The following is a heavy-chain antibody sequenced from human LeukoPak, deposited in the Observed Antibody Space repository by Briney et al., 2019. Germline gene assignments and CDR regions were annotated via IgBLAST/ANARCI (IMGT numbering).Heavy chain of an antibody. D-gene: IGHD1-26*01. CDR2: ISGSDDAT. Sequence: GGSLRLSCAASGSGFTFSSFAMGWVRQAPGKGLEWVSGISGSDDATDYADSVKGRFTISRDNSKNTLFLQMSSLRAEDTAVYYCAKDVGPIRGRMDVWGQGTTVTVSS. J-gene: IGHJ6*02. V-gene: IGHV3-23*01. CDR1: GSGFTFSSFA. CDR3: AKDVGPIRGRMDV.